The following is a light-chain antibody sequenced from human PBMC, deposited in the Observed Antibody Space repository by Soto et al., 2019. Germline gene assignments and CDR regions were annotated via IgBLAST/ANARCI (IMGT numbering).Light chain of an antibody. CDR2: DTA. V-gene: IGLV7-46*01. CDR3: LLSYRGSYV. Sequence: QSVVTQEPSLTVSPGGTITLTCASSTGAVTSNSYPNWFQQKPGQAPRALVYDTANIFSWTPVRFSGSLLGGKAALTLSGAQPEDEAEYYCLLSYRGSYVFGTGTKLTVL. CDR1: TGAVTSNSY. J-gene: IGLJ1*01.